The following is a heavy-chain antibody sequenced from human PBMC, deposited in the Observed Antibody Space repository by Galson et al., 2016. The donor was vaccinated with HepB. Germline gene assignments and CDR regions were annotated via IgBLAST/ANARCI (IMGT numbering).Heavy chain of an antibody. V-gene: IGHV3-43*01. J-gene: IGHJ6*02. Sequence: SLRLSCAASGFTFDDYTMHWVRQVPGKGLEWVGLISWDGRSPDYADPVRGRFTISRDNRQNLMYLQMNGLTTEDTALYYCGKDWGSLWESSGKGMDVWGQGTTVIVSS. D-gene: IGHD3-10*01. CDR2: ISWDGRSP. CDR1: GFTFDDYT. CDR3: GKDWGSLWESSGKGMDV.